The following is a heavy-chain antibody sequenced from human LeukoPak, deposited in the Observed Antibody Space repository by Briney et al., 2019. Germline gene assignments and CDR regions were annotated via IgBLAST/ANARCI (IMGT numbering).Heavy chain of an antibody. CDR3: AFTVTGGPFDP. V-gene: IGHV3-66*01. CDR2: IYSGGST. CDR1: GFTVSSNY. J-gene: IGHJ5*02. Sequence: GGSLRLSCAASGFTVSSNYMSWVRQAPGKGLEWVSVIYSGGSTYYADSVKGRFTISRDNSKNTLYLQMNSLRAEDTAVYYCAFTVTGGPFDPWGQGTLVTVSS. D-gene: IGHD4-17*01.